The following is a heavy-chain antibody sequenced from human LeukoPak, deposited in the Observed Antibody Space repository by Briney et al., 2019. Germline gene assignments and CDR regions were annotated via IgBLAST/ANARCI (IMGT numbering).Heavy chain of an antibody. CDR1: GVSISSGSNY. D-gene: IGHD3-10*01. J-gene: IGHJ5*02. Sequence: SETLSLTCRVSGVSISSGSNYWSWIRQPPGKGLEWIGEINHSGSTNYNPSLKSRVTISVDTSKNQFSLKLSSVTAADTAVYYCARHVLLWFARRNWFDPWGQGTLVTVSS. CDR2: INHSGST. CDR3: ARHVLLWFARRNWFDP. V-gene: IGHV4-39*01.